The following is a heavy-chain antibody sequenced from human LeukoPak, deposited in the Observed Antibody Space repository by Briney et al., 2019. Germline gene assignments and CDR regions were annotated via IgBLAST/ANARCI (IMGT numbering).Heavy chain of an antibody. V-gene: IGHV3-23*01. CDR3: AKRICSGTTCYPLES. J-gene: IGHJ4*02. CDR2: IIGNGASS. CDR1: GFTFSVAG. Sequence: GGSLRLSCAASGFTFSVAGMHWVRQAPGKGLEWVSAIIGNGASSYYVDSVKGRFTISRDNSKNTLYLQMNSLIAEDTGVYYCAKRICSGTTCYPLESWGQGTLVTVSS. D-gene: IGHD2-2*01.